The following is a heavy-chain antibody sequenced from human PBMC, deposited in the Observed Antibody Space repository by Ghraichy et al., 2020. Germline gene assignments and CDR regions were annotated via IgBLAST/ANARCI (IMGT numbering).Heavy chain of an antibody. CDR3: ADTTAAGLFDS. J-gene: IGHJ4*01. CDR1: GSSFISYS. Sequence: SVKVSCKASGSSFISYSFSWVRQAPGQGLEWMGRIIPILGITNYAETFQDRVTFTADKSTTTVYMELRGLRSEDTALYFCADTTAAGLFDSWGQEPWSASPQ. V-gene: IGHV1-69*02. CDR2: IIPILGIT. D-gene: IGHD1-26*01.